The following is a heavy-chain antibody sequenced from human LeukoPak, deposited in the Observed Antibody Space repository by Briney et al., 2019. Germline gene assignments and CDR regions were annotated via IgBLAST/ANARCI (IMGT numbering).Heavy chain of an antibody. J-gene: IGHJ6*02. Sequence: PGGSLRLSCAASGFTFSSYAMHWVRQAPGKGLEYVSAISSNGGSTYYANSVKGRFTISRDNSKNTLYLQMGSLRAEDMAVYYCARDWGSGRYYYYYYGMDVWGQGTTVTVSS. D-gene: IGHD3-10*01. CDR2: ISSNGGST. V-gene: IGHV3-64*01. CDR3: ARDWGSGRYYYYYYGMDV. CDR1: GFTFSSYA.